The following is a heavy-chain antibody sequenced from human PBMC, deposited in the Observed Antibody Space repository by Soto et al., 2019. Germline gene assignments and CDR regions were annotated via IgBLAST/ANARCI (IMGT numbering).Heavy chain of an antibody. CDR3: AKGASTTVFAFNDY. Sequence: EVQLVESGGGLVQPGRSLRLSCAASGFTFDDYAMHWVRQPPGKGLEWVSSISWNSGNLGYADSVKRRFTISRDNTKNSLYLKMNSLRSEDTALYYCAKGASTTVFAFNDYWGQGTLVTVSS. J-gene: IGHJ4*02. CDR1: GFTFDDYA. CDR2: ISWNSGNL. D-gene: IGHD4-17*01. V-gene: IGHV3-9*01.